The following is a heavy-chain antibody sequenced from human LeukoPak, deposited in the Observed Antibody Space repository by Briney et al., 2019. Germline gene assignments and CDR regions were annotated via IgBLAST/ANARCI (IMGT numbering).Heavy chain of an antibody. CDR2: ISSSSSYI. V-gene: IGHV3-21*01. D-gene: IGHD1-26*01. Sequence: GGSLRLSCAASGFTFSSYSMNWVRQAPGKGLEWVSSISSSSSYIYYADSVKGRFTISRDNAKNSLYLQMNSLRAEDTAVYYCARKSGQALEGASDYWGQGTLVTVSS. J-gene: IGHJ4*02. CDR3: ARKSGQALEGASDY. CDR1: GFTFSSYS.